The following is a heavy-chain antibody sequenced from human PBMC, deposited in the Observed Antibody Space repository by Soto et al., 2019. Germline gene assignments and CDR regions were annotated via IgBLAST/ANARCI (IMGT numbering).Heavy chain of an antibody. CDR3: ARDSKQLKWFGVPNAFDI. Sequence: XSVKVSCKASGYTFTCYYMHWVRQAPGQGLEWMGWINPNSGGTNYAQKFQGRVTMTRVTSISTAYMELSRLRSDDTAVYYCARDSKQLKWFGVPNAFDIWGQGTMVTVSS. V-gene: IGHV1-2*02. D-gene: IGHD3-10*01. J-gene: IGHJ3*02. CDR2: INPNSGGT. CDR1: GYTFTCYY.